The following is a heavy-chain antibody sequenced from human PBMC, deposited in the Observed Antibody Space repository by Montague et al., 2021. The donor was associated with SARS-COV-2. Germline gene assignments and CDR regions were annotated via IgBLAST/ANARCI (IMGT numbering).Heavy chain of an antibody. CDR1: GGSISRYY. V-gene: IGHV4-59*01. Sequence: LSLVYTVSGGSISRYYWNWIRQPPGKGLEWIAYIYYSGSTNYNPSLKSRVTISVDTSKNQFSLKLSSVTAADTAVYYCARSRENYNILTGYPFYFDYWGQGTLVTVSS. CDR3: ARSRENYNILTGYPFYFDY. D-gene: IGHD3-9*01. CDR2: IYYSGST. J-gene: IGHJ4*02.